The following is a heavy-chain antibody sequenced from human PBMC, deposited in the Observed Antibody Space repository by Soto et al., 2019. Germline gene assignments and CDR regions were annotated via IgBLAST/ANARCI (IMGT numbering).Heavy chain of an antibody. CDR2: INPNSGGT. CDR1: GYTFTGYY. D-gene: IGHD5-18*01. CDR3: ARDLQNLHTAMVTTPDY. J-gene: IGHJ4*02. V-gene: IGHV1-2*02. Sequence: GASVKVSCKASGYTFTGYYMHWVRQAPGQGLEWMGWINPNSGGTNYAQKFQGRVTMTRDTSISTAYMELSRLRSDDTAVYYCARDLQNLHTAMVTTPDYWGQGTLVTVSS.